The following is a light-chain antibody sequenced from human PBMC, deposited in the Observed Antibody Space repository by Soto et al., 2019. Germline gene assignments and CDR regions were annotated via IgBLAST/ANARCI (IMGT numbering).Light chain of an antibody. Sequence: IVVTQSPATLSLSPGETASLSCRASQSVSSYLAWYQQKPGQPPRLLIHDASYRDTGIPARFSGSGSGTDCTLSVSSLEPEDFAVYYCQQRSNWPYTVGKGTKLQIK. CDR3: QQRSNWPYT. J-gene: IGKJ2*01. CDR1: QSVSSY. V-gene: IGKV3-11*01. CDR2: DAS.